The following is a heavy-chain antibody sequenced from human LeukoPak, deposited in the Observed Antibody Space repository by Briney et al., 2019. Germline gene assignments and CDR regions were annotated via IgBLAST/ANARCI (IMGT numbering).Heavy chain of an antibody. J-gene: IGHJ3*02. CDR3: AREVDACDI. CDR2: ISYDGNNK. CDR1: GFTFSSYA. V-gene: IGHV3-30-3*01. Sequence: GGSLRLSCAASGFTFSSYAMHWVRQAPGKGLEWVAVISYDGNNKYYADSVKGRFTVSRDNSKNTLYVQMNSLRAEDTAVYYCAREVDACDIWGQGTMATVSS.